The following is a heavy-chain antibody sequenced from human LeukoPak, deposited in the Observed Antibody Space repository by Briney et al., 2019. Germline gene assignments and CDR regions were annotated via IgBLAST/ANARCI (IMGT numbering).Heavy chain of an antibody. Sequence: GASVKVSCRASGYTFTRYGISWVRQAPGQGLEWMGWITAYNGNTNYAQKFQGRVTMTTDTSTNTSYMELRSLRSEDTAVYYCVRDHRGQQLAPWWFDPWGQGTLVTVSS. CDR2: ITAYNGNT. CDR3: VRDHRGQQLAPWWFDP. V-gene: IGHV1-18*01. CDR1: GYTFTRYG. D-gene: IGHD6-13*01. J-gene: IGHJ5*02.